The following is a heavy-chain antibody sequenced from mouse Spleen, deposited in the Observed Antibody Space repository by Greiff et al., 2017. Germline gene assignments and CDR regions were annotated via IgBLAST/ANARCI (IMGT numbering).Heavy chain of an antibody. D-gene: IGHD1-2*01. V-gene: IGHV1-64*01. J-gene: IGHJ2*01. Sequence: QVQLQQPGAELVKPGASVKLSCKASGYTFTSYWMHWVKQRPGQGLEWIGMIHPNSGSTNYNEKFKSKATLTVDKSSSTAYMQLSSLTSEDSAVYYCARFITTATEYFDYWGQGTTLTVSS. CDR2: IHPNSGST. CDR3: ARFITTATEYFDY. CDR1: GYTFTSYW.